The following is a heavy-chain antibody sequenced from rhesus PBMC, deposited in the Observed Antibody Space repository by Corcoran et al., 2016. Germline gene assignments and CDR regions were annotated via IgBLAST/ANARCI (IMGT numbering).Heavy chain of an antibody. CDR1: GFTFDGYA. J-gene: IGHJ4*01. V-gene: IGHV3-201*01. CDR2: ISWVGSNK. CDR3: AKDISPYSSWSGGGY. Sequence: EVQLVESGGGVVQPGGSLRLSCAASGFTFDGYAMHWVRHAPGKGLEWVSGISWVGSNKGYEESGKGRFTISRDNAKSALFLQRDRLRAEDTALYYCAKDISPYSSWSGGGYWGQGVLVTVSS. D-gene: IGHD6-13*01.